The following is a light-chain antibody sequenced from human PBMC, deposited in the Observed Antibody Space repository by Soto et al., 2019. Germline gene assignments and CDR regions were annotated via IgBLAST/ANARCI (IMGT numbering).Light chain of an antibody. CDR2: DAT. V-gene: IGKV1-5*01. J-gene: IGKJ1*01. CDR1: HSVSRW. Sequence: IRVSHSAAALSASIGDRVTITCRASHSVSRWLAWYRQKPGRAPKLLIYDATSLEGGVPSRFSGSGSGTEFTLTISSLQPDDSATYYCQHYNSYSEAFAQRTKV. CDR3: QHYNSYSEA.